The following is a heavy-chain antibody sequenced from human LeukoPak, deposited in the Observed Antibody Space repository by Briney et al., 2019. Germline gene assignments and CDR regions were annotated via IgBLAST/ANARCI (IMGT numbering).Heavy chain of an antibody. CDR1: GFTFFSSW. Sequence: GGSLRLSCVASGFTFFSSWMSWVRQAPGKGLEWVANIKHDGSVQYCVDSVKGRFTISRDNAKNSLYLQMNSLRAEDTAVYYCARDPEDYYDCSAYYDGFDMWGQGTMVTVSS. V-gene: IGHV3-7*01. CDR2: IKHDGSVQ. J-gene: IGHJ3*02. D-gene: IGHD3-22*01. CDR3: ARDPEDYYDCSAYYDGFDM.